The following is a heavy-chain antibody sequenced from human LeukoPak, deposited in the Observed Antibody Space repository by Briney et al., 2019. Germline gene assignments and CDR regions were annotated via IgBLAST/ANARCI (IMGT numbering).Heavy chain of an antibody. CDR2: IYYSGST. D-gene: IGHD6-19*01. CDR3: ARLPSSGWYYYYYYYGMDV. V-gene: IGHV4-39*07. Sequence: SETLSLTCTVSGDSISSGAYYWGWIRQPPGKGLEWIGSIYYSGSTYYNPSLKSRVTVSVDTSKNQFSLKLSSVTAADTAVYYCARLPSSGWYYYYYYYGMDVWGQGTTVTVSS. CDR1: GDSISSGAYY. J-gene: IGHJ6*02.